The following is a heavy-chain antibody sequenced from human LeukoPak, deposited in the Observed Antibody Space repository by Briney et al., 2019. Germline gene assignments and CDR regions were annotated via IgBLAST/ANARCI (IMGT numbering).Heavy chain of an antibody. CDR3: AKSYYYGSGDYSLTAFDI. CDR1: GFSLSSYA. CDR2: ISDSAGTT. J-gene: IGHJ3*02. D-gene: IGHD3-10*01. V-gene: IGHV3-23*01. Sequence: GGSLRLSCEASGFSLSSYAMTWVRQAPGKGLEWVSGISDSAGTTYYADSVKGRFSISRDSSKNTLNLQMNSLRAEDTAVYYCAKSYYYGSGDYSLTAFDIWGQGTMVTVSS.